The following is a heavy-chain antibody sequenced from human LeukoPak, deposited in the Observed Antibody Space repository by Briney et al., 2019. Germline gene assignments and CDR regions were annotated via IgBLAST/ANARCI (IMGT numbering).Heavy chain of an antibody. V-gene: IGHV3-30-3*01. CDR3: PTGANYGSGSTFDY. Sequence: PGGSLRLSCAASGFTFSSYAMHWVRQAPGKGLEWVAVISYDGSNKYYADSVKGRFTISRDSSKNTLYLQMNSLRAEDTAVYYCPTGANYGSGSTFDYWGQGTLVTVSS. D-gene: IGHD3-10*01. CDR1: GFTFSSYA. CDR2: ISYDGSNK. J-gene: IGHJ4*02.